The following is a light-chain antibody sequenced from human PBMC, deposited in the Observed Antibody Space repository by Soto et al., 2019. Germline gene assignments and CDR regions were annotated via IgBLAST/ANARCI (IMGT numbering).Light chain of an antibody. Sequence: EIELTQSPATLSLSPGERASISCRASQSVGSYFAWYQQKPGQAPRLLIYDASKRDTGIPARFGGSGSGTEFTLTISSLEPEDFAIYYCQLRSAWPLFTFGPGTRVDVK. J-gene: IGKJ3*01. CDR3: QLRSAWPLFT. CDR2: DAS. CDR1: QSVGSY. V-gene: IGKV3-11*01.